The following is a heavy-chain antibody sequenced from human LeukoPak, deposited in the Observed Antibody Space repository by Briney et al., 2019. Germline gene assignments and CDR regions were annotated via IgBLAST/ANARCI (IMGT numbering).Heavy chain of an antibody. J-gene: IGHJ4*02. V-gene: IGHV3-7*01. Sequence: GSLRLSCAASGFTFSNYWMSWVRQTPEKGLEWVANIKQDGYEKYHVDSVKGRFTISRDNTKNSLYLKMNSLRADDTAVYYCARDKIVGPTTLDYWGQGTLVTVSS. D-gene: IGHD1-26*01. CDR3: ARDKIVGPTTLDY. CDR2: IKQDGYEK. CDR1: GFTFSNYW.